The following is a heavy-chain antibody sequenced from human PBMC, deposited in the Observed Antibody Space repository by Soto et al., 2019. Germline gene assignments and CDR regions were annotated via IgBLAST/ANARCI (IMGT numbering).Heavy chain of an antibody. CDR2: IKQDGSEK. CDR1: GFTFSSYW. CDR3: VSSSSYYCYYGMDV. J-gene: IGHJ6*02. Sequence: GGSLRLSCAASGFTFSSYWMSWVRQAPGKGLEWVANIKQDGSEKYYVDSVKGRFTISRDNAKNSLYLQMNSLRAADTYVYDCVSSSSYYCYYGMDVWGQGTTVTVSS. V-gene: IGHV3-7*01. D-gene: IGHD6-6*01.